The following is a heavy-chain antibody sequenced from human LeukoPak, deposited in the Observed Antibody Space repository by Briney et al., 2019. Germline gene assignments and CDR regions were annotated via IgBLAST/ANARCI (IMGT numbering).Heavy chain of an antibody. CDR1: GGSFSGYY. Sequence: SETLSLTCAVYGGSFSGYYWSWIRQPPGKGLEWIGEINHSGSTNYNPSLKSRVTISVDTSKDQFSLKLSSVTAADTAVYYCARDHCSSTSCYRDLDYWGQGTLVTVSS. CDR2: INHSGST. D-gene: IGHD2-2*02. J-gene: IGHJ4*02. CDR3: ARDHCSSTSCYRDLDY. V-gene: IGHV4-34*01.